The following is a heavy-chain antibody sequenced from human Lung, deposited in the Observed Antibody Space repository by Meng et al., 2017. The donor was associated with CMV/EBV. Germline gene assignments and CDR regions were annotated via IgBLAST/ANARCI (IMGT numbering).Heavy chain of an antibody. J-gene: IGHJ4*02. CDR3: AQRVRKCSSTNCYTLGFDY. CDR2: IYPGDSDS. D-gene: IGHD2-2*02. CDR1: GFTFSTYD. Sequence: GGSXRLXCTASGFTFSTYDFHWVRQPTGKGLEWMGLIYPGDSDSRYSPSFQGQVTISADKSINTAYLQWSSLKASDNAMYYCAQRVRKCSSTNCYTLGFDYWGQGTXVTGSS. V-gene: IGHV5-51*01.